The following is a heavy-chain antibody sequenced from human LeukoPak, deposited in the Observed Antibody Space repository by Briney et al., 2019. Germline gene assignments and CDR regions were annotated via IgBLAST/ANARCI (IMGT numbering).Heavy chain of an antibody. CDR1: GFTFSSYS. J-gene: IGHJ6*03. CDR3: ARCSSRDGYNYWATYYYYYYYMDV. CDR2: ISSSSSTI. D-gene: IGHD5-24*01. Sequence: GGSLRLSCAASGFTFSSYSMNWVRQAPGKGLEWVSYISSSSSTIYYADSVRGRFTISRDNAKNSLYLQMNSLRAEDTAVYYCARCSSRDGYNYWATYYYYYYYMDVWGKGTTVTVSS. V-gene: IGHV3-48*01.